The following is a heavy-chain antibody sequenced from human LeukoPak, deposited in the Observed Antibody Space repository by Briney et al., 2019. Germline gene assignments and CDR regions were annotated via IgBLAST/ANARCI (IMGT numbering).Heavy chain of an antibody. J-gene: IGHJ4*02. V-gene: IGHV1-69*05. CDR3: ARDSRVRGVTFDY. Sequence: ASVKVSFKASGGTFSSYAISWVRQAPGQGLEWMGRIIPIFGTANYAQKFQGRVTITTDESTSTAYMELSSLRSEDTAVYYCARDSRVRGVTFDYWGQGTLVTASS. D-gene: IGHD3-10*01. CDR2: IIPIFGTA. CDR1: GGTFSSYA.